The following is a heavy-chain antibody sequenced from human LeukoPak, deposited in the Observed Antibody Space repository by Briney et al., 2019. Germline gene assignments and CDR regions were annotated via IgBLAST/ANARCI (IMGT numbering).Heavy chain of an antibody. D-gene: IGHD5-24*01. V-gene: IGHV4-39*07. CDR3: ARVNKRDGYNLDY. CDR1: GGSISSSSYY. Sequence: SETLSLTCTVSGGSISSSSYYWGWIRQPPGKGLEWIGSIYYSGSTYYNPSLRSRVTISVDTSKNQFSLKLSSVTAADTAVYYCARVNKRDGYNLDYWGQGTLVTVSS. J-gene: IGHJ4*02. CDR2: IYYSGST.